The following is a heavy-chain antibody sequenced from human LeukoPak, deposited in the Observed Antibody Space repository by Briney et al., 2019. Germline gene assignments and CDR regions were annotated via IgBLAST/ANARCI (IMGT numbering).Heavy chain of an antibody. CDR1: GYTFTGYY. D-gene: IGHD3-22*01. J-gene: IGHJ2*01. CDR3: ARPPKYYYDSGGYWGFGYFDL. CDR2: INPNSGGT. V-gene: IGHV1-2*02. Sequence: GASVKVSCKASGYTFTGYYMHWVRQAPGQGLEWMGWINPNSGGTNYAQKFQGRVTMTRDTSISTAYMELSRLRSDDTAVYYCARPPKYYYDSGGYWGFGYFDLWGRGTLVTVSS.